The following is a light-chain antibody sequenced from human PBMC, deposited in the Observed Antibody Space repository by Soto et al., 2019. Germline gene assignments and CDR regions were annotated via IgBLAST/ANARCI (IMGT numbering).Light chain of an antibody. J-gene: IGLJ1*01. Sequence: QAALTEPPSACGTPGQRVTISCSGSSSNIGSNTVNWYQQLPGTAPKLLIYSNNQRPSGVPDRFSGSKSGTSASLAISGLQSEDEADYYCAAWDDSLNGLVFGTGTKVTVL. CDR1: SSNIGSNT. V-gene: IGLV1-44*01. CDR2: SNN. CDR3: AAWDDSLNGLV.